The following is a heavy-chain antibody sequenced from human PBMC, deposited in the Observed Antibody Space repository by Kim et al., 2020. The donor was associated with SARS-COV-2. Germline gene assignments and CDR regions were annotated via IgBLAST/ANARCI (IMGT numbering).Heavy chain of an antibody. CDR1: GFTFSNAW. CDR3: TTALGPSMIVVVPYY. D-gene: IGHD3-22*01. CDR2: IKSKTDGGTT. Sequence: GGSLRLSCAASGFTFSNAWMSWVRQAPGKGLEWVGRIKSKTDGGTTDYAAPVKGRFTISRDDSKNTLYLQMNSLKTEDTAVYYCTTALGPSMIVVVPYYWGQGTLVTVSS. J-gene: IGHJ4*02. V-gene: IGHV3-15*01.